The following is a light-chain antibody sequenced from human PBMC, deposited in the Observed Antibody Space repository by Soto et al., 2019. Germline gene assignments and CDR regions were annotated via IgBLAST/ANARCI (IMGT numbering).Light chain of an antibody. Sequence: EIVLTQSPGTLSSSPGERATLSCRASQSVSSNFLAWYQQKPGQAPRLLIYGASSRATGIPDRFSGSGSATDFTLTISRLEPEDFAVYYCQQYGSSPPWTFGQGTKVEIK. CDR1: QSVSSNF. CDR3: QQYGSSPPWT. V-gene: IGKV3-20*01. J-gene: IGKJ1*01. CDR2: GAS.